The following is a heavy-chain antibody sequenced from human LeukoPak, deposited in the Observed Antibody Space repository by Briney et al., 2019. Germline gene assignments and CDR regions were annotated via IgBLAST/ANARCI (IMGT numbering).Heavy chain of an antibody. V-gene: IGHV1-2*02. Sequence: ASVKVSCKASGYTFTGYYMHWVRQAPGQGLEWMGWINPNSGGTNYAQKFQGRVTMTRDTSISTAYMELSRLRSDDTAVYYCARDSAPGDTYGLLGIDSWGQGTLVTVSS. J-gene: IGHJ4*02. CDR1: GYTFTGYY. CDR2: INPNSGGT. CDR3: ARDSAPGDTYGLLGIDS. D-gene: IGHD5-18*01.